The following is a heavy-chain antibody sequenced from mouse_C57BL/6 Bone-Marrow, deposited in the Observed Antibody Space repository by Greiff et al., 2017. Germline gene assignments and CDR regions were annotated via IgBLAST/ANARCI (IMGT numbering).Heavy chain of an antibody. CDR3: ARPSFYYYGSSYGYFDV. V-gene: IGHV1-55*01. D-gene: IGHD1-1*01. CDR1: GYTFTSYW. CDR2: IHPGSGST. J-gene: IGHJ1*03. Sequence: QVQLQQPGAELVKPGASVKMSCKASGYTFTSYWITWVKQRPGQGLEWIGDIHPGSGSTNYNEKFKSKATLTVDTSSSTAYMQLSSLTSEDSAVYYCARPSFYYYGSSYGYFDVWGTGTTVTVSS.